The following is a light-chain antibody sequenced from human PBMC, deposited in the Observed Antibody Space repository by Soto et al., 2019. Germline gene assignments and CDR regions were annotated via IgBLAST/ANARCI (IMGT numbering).Light chain of an antibody. J-gene: IGLJ2*01. CDR2: EVS. CDR1: SSDVGGYNY. CDR3: SSYTSSSTLYVV. Sequence: QSALTQPASVSGSPGQSITISCTGTSSDVGGYNYVSWYQQHPGKAPKLMIYEVSNRPSGVSNRFSGSKSGNTASLTISGLQAEDEADYSCSSYTSSSTLYVVFGGGTKLTVL. V-gene: IGLV2-14*01.